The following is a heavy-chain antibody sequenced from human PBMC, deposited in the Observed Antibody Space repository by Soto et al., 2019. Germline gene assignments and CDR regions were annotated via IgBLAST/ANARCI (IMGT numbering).Heavy chain of an antibody. V-gene: IGHV3-23*01. J-gene: IGHJ6*02. D-gene: IGHD3-10*01. CDR3: AYGSGSYHPEDYYYYGMDV. Sequence: HPGGSLRLSCAASGFTFSSYAMSWVRQAPGKGLEWVSAISGSGGSTYYADSVKGRFTISRDNSKNTLYLQMNSLRAEDTAIYYCAYGSGSYHPEDYYYYGMDVWGQGTTVTVSS. CDR2: ISGSGGST. CDR1: GFTFSSYA.